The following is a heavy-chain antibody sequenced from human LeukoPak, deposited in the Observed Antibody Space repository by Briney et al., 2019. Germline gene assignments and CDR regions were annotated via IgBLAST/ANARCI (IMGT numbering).Heavy chain of an antibody. J-gene: IGHJ4*02. D-gene: IGHD3-16*02. V-gene: IGHV3-48*04. CDR3: ARIPYIWGSYRPYYFDY. CDR2: ISSSGPTI. Sequence: GGSLRLSCAASGFPLSSYSMNWVPPAPGKGLEWVSYISSSGPTIYYADSVKGRFTISRDNDKNSLYLQMNSLRAEDTAVYYCARIPYIWGSYRPYYFDYWGQGTLVTVSS. CDR1: GFPLSSYS.